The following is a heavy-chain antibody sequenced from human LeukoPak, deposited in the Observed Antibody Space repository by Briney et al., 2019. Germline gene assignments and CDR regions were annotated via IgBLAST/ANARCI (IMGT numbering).Heavy chain of an antibody. V-gene: IGHV5-51*01. CDR3: ARPGTSNGWYKDAFDI. CDR1: GYSFTSYW. D-gene: IGHD6-19*01. Sequence: GESLKISCKGSGYSFTSYWIAWVRQMPGKGLEWMGIIYPSDSDTRYSPSFQGQVTISVDKSINTAYLQWSSLKASDTAMYYCARPGTSNGWYKDAFDIWGQGTMVTVSS. CDR2: IYPSDSDT. J-gene: IGHJ3*02.